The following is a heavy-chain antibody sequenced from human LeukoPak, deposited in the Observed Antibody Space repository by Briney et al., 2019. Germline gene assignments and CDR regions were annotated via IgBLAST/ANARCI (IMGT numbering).Heavy chain of an antibody. J-gene: IGHJ4*02. CDR2: ITDAGGST. D-gene: IGHD5-12*01. Sequence: GGSLRLSCAASGFTFSSSSISWVRQAPGKGLEWVSAITDAGGSTHYADSVKGRFTISSDNSKNTVYLQMNSLRPEDMAVYYCAKEIFSGLLYIDYWGQGTLVTVSS. V-gene: IGHV3-23*01. CDR3: AKEIFSGLLYIDY. CDR1: GFTFSSSS.